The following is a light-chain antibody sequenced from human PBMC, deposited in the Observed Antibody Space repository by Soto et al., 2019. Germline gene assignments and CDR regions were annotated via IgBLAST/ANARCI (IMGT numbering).Light chain of an antibody. CDR1: QSLVFGDGDTY. CDR2: KVS. Sequence: EIVMTQSPLSSPVTLGQPASISCRSSQSLVFGDGDTYLSWIQQRPGQPPRLLIYKVSNRFSGVSDRFSGSGAGTNFTMTISRVEAEDVGVYYCMQATQWWTFGQGTKVEIK. J-gene: IGKJ1*01. CDR3: MQATQWWT. V-gene: IGKV2-24*01.